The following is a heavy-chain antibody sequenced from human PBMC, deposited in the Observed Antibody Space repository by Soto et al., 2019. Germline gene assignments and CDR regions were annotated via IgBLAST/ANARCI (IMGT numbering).Heavy chain of an antibody. Sequence: GSLRLSCSASGFTFSSYAMHWVRQAPGKGLEFVSAISSNGGSTYYADSVKGRFTISRDNSKNTLYLQMSSLRAEDTAVYYCVKILQYSYGLPHWGQGTLVTSPQ. CDR2: ISSNGGST. CDR3: VKILQYSYGLPH. J-gene: IGHJ4*02. D-gene: IGHD5-18*01. V-gene: IGHV3-64D*06. CDR1: GFTFSSYA.